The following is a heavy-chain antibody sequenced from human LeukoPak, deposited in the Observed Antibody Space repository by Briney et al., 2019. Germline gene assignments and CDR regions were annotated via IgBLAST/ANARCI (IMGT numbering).Heavy chain of an antibody. V-gene: IGHV4-34*01. CDR1: GGSFSGYY. Sequence: ASETLSLTCAVYGGSFSGYYWSWIRQPPGKGLEWIGEINHSGSTNYNPSLKSRVTISVDTSKNQFSLKLSSVTAADTAVYYCARVPVDTAMVSRYFDYWGQGTLVTVSS. CDR3: ARVPVDTAMVSRYFDY. D-gene: IGHD5-18*01. J-gene: IGHJ4*02. CDR2: INHSGST.